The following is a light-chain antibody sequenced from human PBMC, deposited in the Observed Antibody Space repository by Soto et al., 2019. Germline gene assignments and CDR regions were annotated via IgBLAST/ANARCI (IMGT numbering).Light chain of an antibody. CDR1: QSVGRN. J-gene: IGKJ3*01. V-gene: IGKV3-15*01. CDR2: DAS. Sequence: EIVMTQSPVTLSVPPGARATLSCRASQSVGRNVAWYQQIPGQAPRPLMYDASNSATGIPARFSGSGSGTEFTLIISSLQADDFAVYYCQQFNKWPPVFGPGTTVDIK. CDR3: QQFNKWPPV.